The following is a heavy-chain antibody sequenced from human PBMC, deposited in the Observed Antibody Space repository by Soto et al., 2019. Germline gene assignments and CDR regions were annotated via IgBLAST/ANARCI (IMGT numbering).Heavy chain of an antibody. V-gene: IGHV4-31*03. J-gene: IGHJ5*02. CDR1: GGSISSGGYY. CDR2: IYYSGST. Sequence: PSETLSLTCTVSGGSISSGGYYWSWIRQHPGKGLEWIGYIYYSGSTYYNPSLKSRVTISVDTSKNQFSLKLSSVTAADTAVYYCARRSNAGHWFDPWGQGTLVTVSS. D-gene: IGHD2-2*01. CDR3: ARRSNAGHWFDP.